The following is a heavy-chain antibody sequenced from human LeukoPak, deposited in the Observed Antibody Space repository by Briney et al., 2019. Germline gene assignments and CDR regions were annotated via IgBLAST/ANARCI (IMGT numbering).Heavy chain of an antibody. J-gene: IGHJ4*02. CDR3: AKEVRLSSGYHFDY. CDR1: GFTFSSYS. D-gene: IGHD3-22*01. CDR2: ISGSGGST. V-gene: IGHV3-23*01. Sequence: SGGSLRLSCAASGFTFSSYSMNWVRQAPGKGLEWVSAISGSGGSTYYADSVKGRFTISRDNSKNTLYLQMNSLRAEDTAVYYCAKEVRLSSGYHFDYWGQGTLVTVSS.